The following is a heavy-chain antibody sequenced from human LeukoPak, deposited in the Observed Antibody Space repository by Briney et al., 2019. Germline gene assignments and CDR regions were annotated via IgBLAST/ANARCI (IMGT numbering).Heavy chain of an antibody. CDR3: ARHPRIAAAHFDY. Sequence: SETLSLTCTVSGGSVSSNNWWSWVRQPPGKGLEWIGSIYYSGSTYYNPSLKSRVTISVDTSKNQFSLKLSSVTAADTAVYYCARHPRIAAAHFDYWGQGTLVTVSS. V-gene: IGHV4-39*01. J-gene: IGHJ4*02. CDR1: GGSVSSNNW. D-gene: IGHD6-13*01. CDR2: IYYSGST.